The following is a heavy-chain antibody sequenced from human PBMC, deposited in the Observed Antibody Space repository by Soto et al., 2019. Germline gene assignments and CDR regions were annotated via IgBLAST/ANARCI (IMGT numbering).Heavy chain of an antibody. CDR3: ASEVGAYYYYYYGMDV. D-gene: IGHD1-26*01. CDR2: LYYSGSN. J-gene: IGHJ6*02. CDR1: GGSISSSSYY. V-gene: IGHV4-39*01. Sequence: PSETLSLTCTVSGGSISSSSYYGGWIRQPPGKGLGGFGILYYSGSNYYNPSLKSRVTISVDTSKNQFSLKLSSVTAADTAVYYCASEVGAYYYYYYGMDVWGQGTTVTVSS.